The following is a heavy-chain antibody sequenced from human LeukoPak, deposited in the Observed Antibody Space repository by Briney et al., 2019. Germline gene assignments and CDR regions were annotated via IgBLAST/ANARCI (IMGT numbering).Heavy chain of an antibody. CDR3: ARREWTNYFDY. D-gene: IGHD3-3*01. CDR2: IYYSGST. V-gene: IGHV4-39*01. CDR1: GGSISSSSYY. Sequence: SETLSLTCTVSGGSISSSSYYWGWTRQPPGKGLEWIGSIYYSGSTYYNPSLKSRVTISVDTSKNQFSLKLSSVTAADTAVYYCARREWTNYFDYWGQGTLVTVSS. J-gene: IGHJ4*02.